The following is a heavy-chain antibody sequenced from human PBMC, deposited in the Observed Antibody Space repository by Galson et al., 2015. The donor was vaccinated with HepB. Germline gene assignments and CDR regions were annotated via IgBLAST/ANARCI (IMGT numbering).Heavy chain of an antibody. Sequence: SLRLSCAASGFTVSSNYMSWVRQAPGKGLEWVSVIYSGGRHYADSVKGRFTFSRDNSKNTVYLQMNSLRPEDTAVYYCARGYVTNHYFDYWGQGTLVTVSS. CDR3: ARGYVTNHYFDY. J-gene: IGHJ4*02. CDR1: GFTVSSNY. V-gene: IGHV3-66*02. D-gene: IGHD4-17*01. CDR2: IYSGGR.